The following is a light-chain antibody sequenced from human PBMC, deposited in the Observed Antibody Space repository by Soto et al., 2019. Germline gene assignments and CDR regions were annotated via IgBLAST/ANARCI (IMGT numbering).Light chain of an antibody. V-gene: IGLV2-23*01. J-gene: IGLJ1*01. CDR3: CSYAGSTTYV. Sequence: QSALAQPASASGSPGQSITISCTVTSSDVGSYDLVSWYQHHPGKAPKLIIYEGSERPSGVSIRFSGSKSGNRASLRISGLQAEDEADYYCCSYAGSTTYVFGTGTKVTVL. CDR2: EGS. CDR1: SSDVGSYDL.